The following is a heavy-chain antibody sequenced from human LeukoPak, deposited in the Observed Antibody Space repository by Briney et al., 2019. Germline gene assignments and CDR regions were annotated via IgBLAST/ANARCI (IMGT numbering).Heavy chain of an antibody. CDR1: GGSFSGYY. Sequence: SETLSLTCAVYGGSFSGYYWSWIRQPPGKGLEGIGEINHSGSTNYNPALKSRVTISVDTSKNQFSLKLSSVTAADTAVYYCARGPYDYWGQGTLVTVSS. CDR2: INHSGST. V-gene: IGHV4-34*01. CDR3: ARGPYDY. J-gene: IGHJ4*02.